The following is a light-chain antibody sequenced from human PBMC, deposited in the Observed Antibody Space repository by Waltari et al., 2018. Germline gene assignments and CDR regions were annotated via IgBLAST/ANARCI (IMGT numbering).Light chain of an antibody. J-gene: IGLJ2*01. CDR3: CSYAGSYIFGV. V-gene: IGLV2-11*01. CDR1: SSDVGGYNY. CDR2: DVN. Sequence: QSALTQPRSVSGSPGQSVTISCTGTSSDVGGYNYVSWYQQNPGKAPKLMIHDVNKRPAGVPDRCSGSKSGNTASLTISGLQAEDEADYYCCSYAGSYIFGVFGGGTKLTVL.